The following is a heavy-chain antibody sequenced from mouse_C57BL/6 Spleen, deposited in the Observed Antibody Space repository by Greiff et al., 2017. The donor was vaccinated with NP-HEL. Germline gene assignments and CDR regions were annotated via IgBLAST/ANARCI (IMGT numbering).Heavy chain of an antibody. CDR1: GFSFNTYA. J-gene: IGHJ4*01. D-gene: IGHD2-3*01. V-gene: IGHV10-1*01. Sequence: EVKLMESGGGLVQPKGSLKLSCAASGFSFNTYAMNWVRQAPGKGLEWVARIRSKSNNYATYYADSVKDRFTISRDDSESMLYLQMNNLKTEDTAMYYCVRHGVTRGVYYYAMDYWGQGTSVTVSS. CDR3: VRHGVTRGVYYYAMDY. CDR2: IRSKSNNYAT.